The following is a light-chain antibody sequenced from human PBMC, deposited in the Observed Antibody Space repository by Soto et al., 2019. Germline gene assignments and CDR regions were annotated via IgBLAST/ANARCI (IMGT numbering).Light chain of an antibody. CDR1: QSISSY. CDR2: AAS. Sequence: DIQMTQSPSSLSASVGDRVTITCRASQSISSYLNWYQQKPGKAPKLLIYAASSLQSGVPSRFIGSVSRRDSTLSLSSRKPEDCATYDCNYSYRTPRVIFGQGTKL. V-gene: IGKV1-39*01. CDR3: NYSYRTPRVI. J-gene: IGKJ2*01.